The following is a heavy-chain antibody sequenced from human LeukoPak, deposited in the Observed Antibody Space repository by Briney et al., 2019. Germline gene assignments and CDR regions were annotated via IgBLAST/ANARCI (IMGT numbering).Heavy chain of an antibody. D-gene: IGHD6-13*01. CDR2: IGDSRGST. V-gene: IGHV3-23*01. J-gene: IGHJ5*02. CDR1: GFTFSSYG. Sequence: GGSLRLSCAASGFTFSSYGMSWVRQAPGKGLEWVSSIGDSRGSTYYADSVKGRFTISRDNPKNTLYLQMNSLRAEDTAVYYCAKAPAGPEYSSSWKFGYNWFDPWGQGTLVTVSS. CDR3: AKAPAGPEYSSSWKFGYNWFDP.